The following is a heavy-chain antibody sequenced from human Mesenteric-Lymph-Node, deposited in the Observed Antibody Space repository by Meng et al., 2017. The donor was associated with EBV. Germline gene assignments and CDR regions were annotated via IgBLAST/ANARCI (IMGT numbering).Heavy chain of an antibody. CDR2: MSDSGGTT. V-gene: IGHV3-23*01. CDR3: VKNWDTGYNSGWYHYFDY. J-gene: IGHJ4*02. D-gene: IGHD6-19*01. Sequence: EGQLLESGGALVQPGGSLRLPCAASGFTFTSYAMSWVRQAPGKGLEWVSGMSDSGGTTYYADSVKGRFTISRDNSKNTLYLQMNTLRAEDTAVYYCVKNWDTGYNSGWYHYFDYWGQGTLVTVSS. CDR1: GFTFTSYA.